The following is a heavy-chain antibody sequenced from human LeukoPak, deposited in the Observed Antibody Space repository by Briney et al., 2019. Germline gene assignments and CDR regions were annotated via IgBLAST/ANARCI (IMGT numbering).Heavy chain of an antibody. CDR3: ARGRRDGYNLEYFDK. V-gene: IGHV4-34*01. Sequence: PSETLSLTCAVYGGSFSGYYWGWIRQPPGKGLEWIGEINHSGSANYNPSLKSRVTISVDTSKNQFSLKLSSVTAADTAVYYCARGRRDGYNLEYFDKWGQGTLATVSS. J-gene: IGHJ4*02. CDR2: INHSGSA. CDR1: GGSFSGYY. D-gene: IGHD5-24*01.